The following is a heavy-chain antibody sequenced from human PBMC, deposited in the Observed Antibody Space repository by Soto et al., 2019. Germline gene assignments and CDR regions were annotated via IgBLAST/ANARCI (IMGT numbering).Heavy chain of an antibody. CDR3: AREGGDTQQLYYYDGMDV. Sequence: GGSLRLSCAASGFTFSSYGMHWVRQAPGKGLEWVAVIWYDGSNKYYADSVKGRFTISRDNSKNTLYLQMNSLRAEDTAVYYCAREGGDTQQLYYYDGMDVWGQGTTVTVSS. V-gene: IGHV3-33*08. CDR2: IWYDGSNK. D-gene: IGHD6-13*01. CDR1: GFTFSSYG. J-gene: IGHJ6*02.